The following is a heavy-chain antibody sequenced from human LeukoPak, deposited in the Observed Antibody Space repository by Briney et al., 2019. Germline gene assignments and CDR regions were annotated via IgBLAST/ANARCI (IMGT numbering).Heavy chain of an antibody. V-gene: IGHV1-8*01. J-gene: IGHJ4*02. CDR2: MNPNSGNT. CDR1: GYTFTSYD. CDR3: ARNQDSSGYYYPLGG. Sequence: TSVKVSCKASGYTFTSYDINWVRQATGQGLEWMGWMNPNSGNTGYAQKFQGRVSMTRNTSISTAYMELSSLRSEDTAVYYCARNQDSSGYYYPLGGWGQGTLVTVSS. D-gene: IGHD3-22*01.